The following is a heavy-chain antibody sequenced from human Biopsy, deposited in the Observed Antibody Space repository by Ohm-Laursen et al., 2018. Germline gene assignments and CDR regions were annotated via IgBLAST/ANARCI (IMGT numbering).Heavy chain of an antibody. CDR3: AKDGGQWLGGAFDI. J-gene: IGHJ3*02. CDR2: IAYDGSNK. Sequence: SLRLSCTASGFGMYAMHWVRQPPGKGLEWLAVIAYDGSNKYYAESVKGRFTISRDRSRDTVHLQMNSLRYEDTDLYYCAKDGGQWLGGAFDIWGHGTMVSVSS. CDR1: GFGMYA. D-gene: IGHD6-19*01. V-gene: IGHV3-30*18.